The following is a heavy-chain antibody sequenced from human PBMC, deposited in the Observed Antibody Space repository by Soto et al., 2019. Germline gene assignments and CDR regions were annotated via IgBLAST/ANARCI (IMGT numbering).Heavy chain of an antibody. CDR2: ISGSGFST. D-gene: IGHD1-26*01. CDR3: ARGGAMGVDY. J-gene: IGHJ4*02. CDR1: GLTSGPYG. V-gene: IGHV3-23*01. Sequence: PGGSLRLSCAASGLTSGPYGMTWVRQAPGRGLEWVSTISGSGFSTHYAESVQGRFTISRDNSKNTMYLQMNSLRAEDTAVYYCARGGAMGVDYWGQGTLVTVSS.